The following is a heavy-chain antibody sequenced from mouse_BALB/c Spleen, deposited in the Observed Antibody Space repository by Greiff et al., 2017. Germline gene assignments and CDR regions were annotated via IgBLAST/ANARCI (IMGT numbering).Heavy chain of an antibody. V-gene: IGHV5-4*02. J-gene: IGHJ4*01. CDR1: GFTFSDYY. CDR2: ISDGGSYT. CDR3: AREGGYGNYDEAMDY. D-gene: IGHD2-10*02. Sequence: DVQLVESGGGLVKPGGSLKLSCAASGFTFSDYYMYWVRQTPEKRLEWVATISDGGSYTYYPDSVKGRFTISRDNAKNNLYLQMSSLKSEDTAMYYCAREGGYGNYDEAMDYWGQGTSVTVSS.